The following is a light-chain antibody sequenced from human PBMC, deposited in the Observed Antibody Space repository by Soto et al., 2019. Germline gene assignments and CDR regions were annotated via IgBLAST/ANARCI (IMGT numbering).Light chain of an antibody. V-gene: IGLV1-44*01. CDR1: SSNIGSNT. CDR3: AAWDDSLNGWV. J-gene: IGLJ3*02. Sequence: QSVLTQAPSASGTPGQRVTFSCSGSSSNIGSNTVTWYQQVPGTAPKLLIYSNDQRPSGVPDRFSGSKSGTSASLAIAGLQSEDEADYYCAAWDDSLNGWVFGGGTKLTVL. CDR2: SND.